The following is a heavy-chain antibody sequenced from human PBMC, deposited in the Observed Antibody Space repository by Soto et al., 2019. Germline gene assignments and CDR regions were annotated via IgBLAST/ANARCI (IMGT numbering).Heavy chain of an antibody. CDR1: GGTFSSYT. CDR3: AREGEDHPRGY. Sequence: ASMKVSCKASGGTFSSYTISWVRQAPGQGLEWMGRIIPILGIANYAQKFQGRVTITADKSTSTAYMELSSLRSEDTAVYYCAREGEDHPRGYWGQGTLVTVSS. J-gene: IGHJ4*02. D-gene: IGHD3-16*01. CDR2: IIPILGIA. V-gene: IGHV1-69*04.